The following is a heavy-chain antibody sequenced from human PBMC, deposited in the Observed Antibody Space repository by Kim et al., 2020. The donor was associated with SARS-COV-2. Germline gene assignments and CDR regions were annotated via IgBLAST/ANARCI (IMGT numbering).Heavy chain of an antibody. D-gene: IGHD6-19*01. J-gene: IGHJ4*02. Sequence: TPSLKSRVTISVDASKNQFSLRLSSVTAADTAVYYCARHRPIAVAGPLDYWGQGTLVTVSS. V-gene: IGHV4-39*01. CDR3: ARHRPIAVAGPLDY.